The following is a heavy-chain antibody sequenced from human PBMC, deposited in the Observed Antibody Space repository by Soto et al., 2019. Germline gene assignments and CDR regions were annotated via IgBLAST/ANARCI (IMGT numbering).Heavy chain of an antibody. CDR2: IRSKANSYAT. CDR1: GFTLSGSA. V-gene: IGHV3-73*01. J-gene: IGHJ4*02. D-gene: IGHD3-3*01. Sequence: LRLSCAASGFTLSGSAMHWVRQASGKGLEWVGRIRSKANSYATAYAASVKGRFTISRDDSKNTAYLQMNSLKTEDTAVYYCTRDRYIEYYDFWSGYFPGKTPDYWGQGTLVTVSS. CDR3: TRDRYIEYYDFWSGYFPGKTPDY.